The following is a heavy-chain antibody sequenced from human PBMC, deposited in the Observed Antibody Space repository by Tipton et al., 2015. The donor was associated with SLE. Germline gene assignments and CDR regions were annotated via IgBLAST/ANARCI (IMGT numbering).Heavy chain of an antibody. V-gene: IGHV4-30-2*01. J-gene: IGHJ4*02. Sequence: TLSLTCAVSGGSISSGGYSWSWIRQPPGKGLEWIGYIYHSGSTNYNPSLKSRVTISVDTSKNQFSLKLNSVTAADTAVYYCALRGHGYYFDYWGQGTLVTVSS. CDR2: IYHSGST. CDR3: ALRGHGYYFDY. CDR1: GGSISSGGYS. D-gene: IGHD3-10*01.